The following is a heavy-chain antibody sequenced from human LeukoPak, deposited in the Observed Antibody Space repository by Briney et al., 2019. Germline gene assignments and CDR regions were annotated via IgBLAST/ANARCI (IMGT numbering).Heavy chain of an antibody. J-gene: IGHJ4*02. CDR2: ISWNSGSI. V-gene: IGHV3-9*01. Sequence: GGSLRLSCAASGFTFDDYAMHWVRQAPGKGLEWVSGISWNSGSIGYADSVKGRFTISRDNAKDSQYLQMNSLRAEDTALYYCAKDSRPFKRAAAGPFDYWGQGTLVTVSS. CDR1: GFTFDDYA. D-gene: IGHD6-13*01. CDR3: AKDSRPFKRAAAGPFDY.